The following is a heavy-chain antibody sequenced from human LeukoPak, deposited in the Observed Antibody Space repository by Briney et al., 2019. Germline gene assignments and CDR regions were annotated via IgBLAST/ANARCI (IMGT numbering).Heavy chain of an antibody. J-gene: IGHJ4*02. CDR1: GFTFSSYA. CDR3: TTGASRAYSGSYSNC. V-gene: IGHV3-15*01. D-gene: IGHD1-26*01. CDR2: IKSKTDGGTT. Sequence: GGSLRLSCAASGFTFSSYAMSWVRQAPGKGLEWVGRIKSKTDGGTTDYAAPVKGRFTISRDDSQNTLYLQMNSLKTEDTAVYYCTTGASRAYSGSYSNCWGQGTLVTVSS.